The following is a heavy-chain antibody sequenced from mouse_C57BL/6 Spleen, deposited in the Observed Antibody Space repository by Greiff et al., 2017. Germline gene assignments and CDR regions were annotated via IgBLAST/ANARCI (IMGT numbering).Heavy chain of an antibody. CDR1: GYTFTSYW. V-gene: IGHV1-53*01. J-gene: IGHJ1*03. Sequence: QVQLQQPGTELVKPGASVKLSCKASGYTFTSYWMHWVKQRPGQGLEWIGNINPSNGGTNYNEKFKSKATLTVDKSSSTAYIQLSSLTSEDSAVYYCARNPYYSGSPWYCDVWGTGTTVTVSS. D-gene: IGHD1-1*01. CDR3: ARNPYYSGSPWYCDV. CDR2: INPSNGGT.